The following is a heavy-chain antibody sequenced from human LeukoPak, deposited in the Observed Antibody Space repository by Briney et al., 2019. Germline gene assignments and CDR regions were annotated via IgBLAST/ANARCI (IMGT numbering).Heavy chain of an antibody. CDR1: GGSISSGSYY. Sequence: SQXLSLTCTVSGGSISSGSYYWSWIRQPAGKGLEWIGRIYTSGSTNYNPSLKSRVTISVHPSKNQFSLKLSSVTAADTAVYYCARVAYYYDSSGYYDAFDIWGQGTMVTVSS. CDR2: IYTSGST. J-gene: IGHJ3*02. V-gene: IGHV4-61*02. CDR3: ARVAYYYDSSGYYDAFDI. D-gene: IGHD3-22*01.